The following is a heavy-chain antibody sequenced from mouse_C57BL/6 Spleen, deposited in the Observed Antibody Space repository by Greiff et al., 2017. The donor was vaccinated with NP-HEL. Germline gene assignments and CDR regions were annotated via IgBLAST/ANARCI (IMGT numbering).Heavy chain of an antibody. CDR2: ISDGGSYT. J-gene: IGHJ3*01. Sequence: DVMLVESGGGLVKPGGSLKLSCAASGFTFSSYAMSWVRQTPEKRLEWVATISDGGSYTYYPDNVKGRFTIYRDNAKNNLYLQMSHLESEDTDMYYCARGGYYSNSFAYWGQGTLVTVSA. V-gene: IGHV5-4*03. D-gene: IGHD2-5*01. CDR3: ARGGYYSNSFAY. CDR1: GFTFSSYA.